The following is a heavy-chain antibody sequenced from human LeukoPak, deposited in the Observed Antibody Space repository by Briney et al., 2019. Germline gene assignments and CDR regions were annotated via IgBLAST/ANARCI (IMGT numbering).Heavy chain of an antibody. CDR1: GYSISSSYY. J-gene: IGHJ6*03. CDR2: IYYSGST. V-gene: IGHV4-61*01. Sequence: SETLSLTCTVSGYSISSSYYWSWIRQPPGKGLEWIGYIYYSGSTNYNPSLKSRVTISVDTSKNQFSLKLSSVTAADTAVYYCARERMTHGSGSYYNAPYYMDVWGKGTTVTISS. D-gene: IGHD3-10*01. CDR3: ARERMTHGSGSYYNAPYYMDV.